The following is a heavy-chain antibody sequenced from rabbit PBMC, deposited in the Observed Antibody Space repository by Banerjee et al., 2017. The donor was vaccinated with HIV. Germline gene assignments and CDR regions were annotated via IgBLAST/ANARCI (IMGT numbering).Heavy chain of an antibody. CDR1: EIDFTNYY. CDR3: ARGSAAMTMVITGYYLNL. D-gene: IGHD2-1*01. J-gene: IGHJ4*01. CDR2: IYTDGSGST. Sequence: QEQLTETGGGLVQPGGSLTLSCKASEIDFTNYYITWVRQAPGKGLEWIGIIYTDGSGSTAYASWAKGRFTISKTSLTTVTLQMTSLTVADTATYFCARGSAAMTMVITGYYLNLWGPGTLVTVS. V-gene: IGHV1S45*01.